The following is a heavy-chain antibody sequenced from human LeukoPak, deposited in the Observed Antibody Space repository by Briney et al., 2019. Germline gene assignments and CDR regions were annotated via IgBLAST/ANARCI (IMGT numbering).Heavy chain of an antibody. Sequence: ASVKVSCKASGYTFTGYYMHWVRQAPGQGLEWMGWISAYNGNTNYAQKLQGRVTMTTDTSTSTAYMELRSLRSDDTAVYYCARDYGDVGVDYWGQGTLVTVSS. V-gene: IGHV1-18*04. CDR2: ISAYNGNT. CDR3: ARDYGDVGVDY. CDR1: GYTFTGYY. J-gene: IGHJ4*02. D-gene: IGHD7-27*01.